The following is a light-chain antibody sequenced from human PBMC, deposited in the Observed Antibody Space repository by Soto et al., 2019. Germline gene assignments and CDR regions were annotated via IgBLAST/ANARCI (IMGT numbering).Light chain of an antibody. CDR3: CSYAGTYTYV. CDR2: DVT. Sequence: QSVLTQPRSVSGSPGQSVTISCTGTSSDVGGYQYVSWYQQHPDKAPKLMIYDVTRRPSGVPDRFSGSKSGNTASLTISGLQAEDEADYYCCSYAGTYTYVFGTGTKVTVL. V-gene: IGLV2-11*01. J-gene: IGLJ1*01. CDR1: SSDVGGYQY.